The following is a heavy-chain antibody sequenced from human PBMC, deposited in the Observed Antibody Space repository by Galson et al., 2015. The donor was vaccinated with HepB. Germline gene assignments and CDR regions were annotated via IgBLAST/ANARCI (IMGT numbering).Heavy chain of an antibody. CDR1: GFTFSSYA. CDR2: ISGSGGST. Sequence: SLRLSCAASGFTFSSYAMSWVRQAPGKGLEWVSAISGSGGSTYYADSVKGRFTISRDNSKNTLYLQMNSLRAEDTAVYYCAKSHLAHIVVVIAILGQPSPNHFDYWGQGTLVTVSS. V-gene: IGHV3-23*01. D-gene: IGHD2-21*01. J-gene: IGHJ4*02. CDR3: AKSHLAHIVVVIAILGQPSPNHFDY.